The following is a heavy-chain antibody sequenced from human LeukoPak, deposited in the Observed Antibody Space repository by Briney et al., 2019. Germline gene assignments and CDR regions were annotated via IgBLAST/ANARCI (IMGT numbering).Heavy chain of an antibody. CDR1: GGTFSSYA. CDR2: IIPIFGTA. J-gene: IGHJ4*02. V-gene: IGHV1-69*13. D-gene: IGHD6-6*01. Sequence: SVKVSCKASGGTFSSYAISWVRQAPGQGLEWMGGIIPIFGTANYAQKFQGRVTITADESTSTAYMELSSLRSEDTAVYYCARDPSSSSGGPWYFDYWGQGTVVTVSS. CDR3: ARDPSSSSGGPWYFDY.